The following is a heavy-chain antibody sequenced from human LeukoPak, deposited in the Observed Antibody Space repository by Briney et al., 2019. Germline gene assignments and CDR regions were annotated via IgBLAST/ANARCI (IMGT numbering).Heavy chain of an antibody. CDR1: GFTFSSYA. CDR3: AKGSEQWLVPLDFDY. D-gene: IGHD6-19*01. V-gene: IGHV3-23*01. Sequence: GGSLRLSCAASGFTFSSYAMSWVRQAPGKGLEWVSAISGSGGSTYYADSVKGRFTISRDNSKNTLYLQMNSLRAEDTAVYYCAKGSEQWLVPLDFDYWGQGTRVTVSS. J-gene: IGHJ4*02. CDR2: ISGSGGST.